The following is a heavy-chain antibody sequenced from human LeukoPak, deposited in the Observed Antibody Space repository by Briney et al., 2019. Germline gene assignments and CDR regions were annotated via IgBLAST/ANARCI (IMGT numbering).Heavy chain of an antibody. Sequence: GGSLRLSCAASGFTFSHAWMSWVRQAPGKGLEWVGRIKSKTDGETTDYAAPVKGGFTISRDDSKNTLYLQMNSLKTEDTAVYYCTTDLRWELPPTDYWGQGTLVTVSS. V-gene: IGHV3-15*01. CDR1: GFTFSHAW. D-gene: IGHD1-26*01. J-gene: IGHJ4*02. CDR3: TTDLRWELPPTDY. CDR2: IKSKTDGETT.